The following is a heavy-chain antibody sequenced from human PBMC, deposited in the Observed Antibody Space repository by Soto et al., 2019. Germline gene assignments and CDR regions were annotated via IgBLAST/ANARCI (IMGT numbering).Heavy chain of an antibody. CDR1: GYTFISSD. V-gene: IGHV1-18*04. CDR3: ARVRSPGHPPYNWFDP. Sequence: ASVKVSCKASGYTFISSDITWVRQAPGQGLEWMGWISAYNGNTNVPQNLQGRVILTTDTSTDAAYMELRSLRSDDTAMYYCARVRSPGHPPYNWFDPWGQGTLVTVSS. J-gene: IGHJ5*02. CDR2: ISAYNGNT.